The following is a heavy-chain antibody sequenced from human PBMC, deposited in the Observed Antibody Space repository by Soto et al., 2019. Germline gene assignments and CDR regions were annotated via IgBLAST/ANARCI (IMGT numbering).Heavy chain of an antibody. CDR3: ARGIGRRFLEWLTRPTYYYGMDV. CDR2: MYPSGGRT. Sequence: ASVKVSCKASGYNFTSHYMHWVRQAPGQGLESMGIMYPSGGRTIYAQKFQGRVTITRDTSASTAYMELSSLRSEDTAVYYCARGIGRRFLEWLTRPTYYYGMDVWGQGTTVTVSS. V-gene: IGHV1-46*01. J-gene: IGHJ6*02. CDR1: GYNFTSHY. D-gene: IGHD3-3*01.